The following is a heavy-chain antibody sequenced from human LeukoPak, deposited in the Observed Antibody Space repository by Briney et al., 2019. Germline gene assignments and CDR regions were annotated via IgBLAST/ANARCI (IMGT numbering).Heavy chain of an antibody. CDR3: ARGGRHYVWGSRTKIDY. D-gene: IGHD3-16*01. CDR1: GGSISSYY. CDR2: IYFSGTT. J-gene: IGHJ4*02. V-gene: IGHV4-4*07. Sequence: PPETLSLTCTVSGGSISSYYWSWIRQPAGKGLEWIGRIYFSGTTNYNPSLKSRVTMSVDTSKNQFSLKLSSVTAADTAVYYCARGGRHYVWGSRTKIDYWGQGTLVTVSS.